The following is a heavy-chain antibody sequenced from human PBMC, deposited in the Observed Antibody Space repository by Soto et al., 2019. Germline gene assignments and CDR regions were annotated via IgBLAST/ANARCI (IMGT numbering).Heavy chain of an antibody. D-gene: IGHD6-13*01. Sequence: GGSLRLSCAASGFTFSSYWMSWVHQAPGKGLEWVANIKQDGSEKYYVDSVKGRFTISRDNAKNSLYLQMNSLRAEDTAVYYCARVPDSPPPYSSSWYAFDIWGQGTMVTVSS. CDR3: ARVPDSPPPYSSSWYAFDI. J-gene: IGHJ3*02. CDR1: GFTFSSYW. CDR2: IKQDGSEK. V-gene: IGHV3-7*01.